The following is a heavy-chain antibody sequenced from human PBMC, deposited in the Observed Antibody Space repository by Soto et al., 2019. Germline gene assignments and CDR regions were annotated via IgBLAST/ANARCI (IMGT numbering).Heavy chain of an antibody. Sequence: QVQLVQSGADVKKPGASVKVSCKASGYTFTSYDINWVRQATGQGLEWMGWMNPSSGYTGYAQKFQGRVTMTRNTSISAAYMELSRLRSDDTAVYYCSTHTSDNKVFHYAMDVWGQGTTVTVSS. D-gene: IGHD6-19*01. CDR3: STHTSDNKVFHYAMDV. CDR2: MNPSSGYT. V-gene: IGHV1-8*01. CDR1: GYTFTSYD. J-gene: IGHJ6*02.